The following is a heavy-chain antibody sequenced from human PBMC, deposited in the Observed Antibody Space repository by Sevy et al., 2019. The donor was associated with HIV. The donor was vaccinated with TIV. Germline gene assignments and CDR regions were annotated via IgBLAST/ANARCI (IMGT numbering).Heavy chain of an antibody. CDR2: IYNNGNS. Sequence: GGSLRLSCIASGFTVSSDYMSWVRQAPGKGLEWVSIIYNNGNSYYADSVKGRFTIARDNYKNTLYLQMTSLRVEDTAVYSCVRDRYFANNAADWGQGTLVTVSS. V-gene: IGHV3-53*01. J-gene: IGHJ4*02. CDR1: GFTVSSDY. CDR3: VRDRYFANNAAD. D-gene: IGHD1-26*01.